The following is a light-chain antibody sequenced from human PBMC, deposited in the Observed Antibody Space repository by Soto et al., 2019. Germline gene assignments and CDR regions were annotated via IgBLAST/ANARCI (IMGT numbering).Light chain of an antibody. CDR3: QQYSGPRT. CDR1: QSVSSNF. Sequence: DIVLTQSPGTLSLSPGERATLSCRASQSVSSNFLAWYQQKPGQAPRLLIYGASSRATGIPVSFRGSGSGTDFTLTISRLEPDDFAVYYCQQYSGPRTFGQGTKVEIK. J-gene: IGKJ1*01. V-gene: IGKV3-20*01. CDR2: GAS.